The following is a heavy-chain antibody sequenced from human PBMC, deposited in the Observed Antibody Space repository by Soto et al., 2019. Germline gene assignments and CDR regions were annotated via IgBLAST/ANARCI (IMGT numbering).Heavy chain of an antibody. CDR3: ARDLYYDILTGYYYYYGMDV. CDR2: ISAYNGNT. Sequence: ASVKVSCKASGYTFTSYCISWVRQAPGQGLEWMGWISAYNGNTNYAQKLQGRVTMTTDTSTSTAYMELRSLRSDDTAVYYCARDLYYDILTGYYYYYGMDVWGQGTTVTVSS. V-gene: IGHV1-18*01. J-gene: IGHJ6*02. D-gene: IGHD3-9*01. CDR1: GYTFTSYC.